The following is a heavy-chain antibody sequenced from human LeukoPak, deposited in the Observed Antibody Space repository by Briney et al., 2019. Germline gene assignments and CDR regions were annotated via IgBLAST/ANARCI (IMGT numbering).Heavy chain of an antibody. Sequence: GGSLRLSCAASGFTFSTSWMHWVRQAPGKGLVWVSRINDDGSSTAYADSVKGRFTISRDNAKNTLYLEVNGLRAEDTAVYYCARALGSPLDYWGQRTLVTVSS. J-gene: IGHJ4*02. D-gene: IGHD1-26*01. CDR2: INDDGSST. V-gene: IGHV3-74*01. CDR3: ARALGSPLDY. CDR1: GFTFSTSW.